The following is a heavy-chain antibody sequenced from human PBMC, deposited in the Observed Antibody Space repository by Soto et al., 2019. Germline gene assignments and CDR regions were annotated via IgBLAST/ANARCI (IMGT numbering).Heavy chain of an antibody. CDR3: AREPQLVHWFDP. CDR2: IYYSGST. Sequence: PAETLSLTGTVSGGSISSGGYYWSWIRQHPGKGLEWIGYIYYSGSTYYNPSLKSRVTISVDTSKNQFSLKLSSVTAADTAVYYCAREPQLVHWFDPWGQGTLVTVSS. V-gene: IGHV4-31*03. J-gene: IGHJ5*02. CDR1: GGSISSGGYY. D-gene: IGHD6-13*01.